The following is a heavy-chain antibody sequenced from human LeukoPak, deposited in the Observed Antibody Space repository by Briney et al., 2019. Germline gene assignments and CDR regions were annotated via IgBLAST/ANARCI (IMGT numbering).Heavy chain of an antibody. D-gene: IGHD3-10*01. J-gene: IGHJ4*02. CDR1: GFTFSSYA. V-gene: IGHV3-30*14. Sequence: PGGSLRLSCAASGFTFSSYALHWVRQAPGKGLEWVALISYDGSNKYYADSVKGRFTISRDNSKNTLYLQMNSLRAEDTAVYYCARGRSGGYFDYWGQGTLVTVSS. CDR3: ARGRSGGYFDY. CDR2: ISYDGSNK.